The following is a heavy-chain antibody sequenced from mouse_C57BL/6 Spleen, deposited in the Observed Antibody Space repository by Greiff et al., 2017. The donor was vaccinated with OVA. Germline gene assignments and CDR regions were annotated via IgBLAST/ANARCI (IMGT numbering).Heavy chain of an antibody. D-gene: IGHD1-1*01. J-gene: IGHJ2*01. V-gene: IGHV1-52*01. CDR3: AREGGITTVVGDD. Sequence: QVQLQQPGAELVRPGSSVKLSCKASGYTFTSYWMHWVKQRPIQGLEWIGNIDPSDSETHSNQKFKDKATLTVDKSSSTAYMQLSSLTSEDSAVYYCAREGGITTVVGDDWGQGTTLTVSS. CDR2: IDPSDSET. CDR1: GYTFTSYW.